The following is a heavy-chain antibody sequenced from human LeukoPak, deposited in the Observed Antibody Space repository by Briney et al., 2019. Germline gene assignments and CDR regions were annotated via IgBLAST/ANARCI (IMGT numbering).Heavy chain of an antibody. D-gene: IGHD3-10*01. V-gene: IGHV1-3*01. CDR3: AREYYGSGSYYNYGMDV. J-gene: IGHJ6*02. CDR1: GYTFTSYA. Sequence: ASVKVSCKASGYTFTSYAMHWVRQAPGQRLEWMGWINAGNGNTKYSQKFQGRVTITRDTSASTAHMELSSLRSEDTAVYYCAREYYGSGSYYNYGMDVWGQGTTVTVSS. CDR2: INAGNGNT.